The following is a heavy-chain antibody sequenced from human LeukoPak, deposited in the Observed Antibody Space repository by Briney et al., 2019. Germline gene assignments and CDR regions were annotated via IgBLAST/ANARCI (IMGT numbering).Heavy chain of an antibody. CDR1: GSSFTSYW. J-gene: IGHJ5*02. D-gene: IGHD3-22*01. V-gene: IGHV5-51*01. Sequence: GASLEISCKGSGSSFTSYWIGWVRPMPGKGLEWMGIIYPGDSDTRYSPSFQGQVTISADKSISTAYLQWSSLKASDTAMYYCARSTYYDSSGYYSNWFDPWGQGTLVTVSS. CDR2: IYPGDSDT. CDR3: ARSTYYDSSGYYSNWFDP.